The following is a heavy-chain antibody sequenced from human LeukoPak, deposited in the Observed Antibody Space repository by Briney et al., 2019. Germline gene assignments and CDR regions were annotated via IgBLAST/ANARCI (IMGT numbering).Heavy chain of an antibody. J-gene: IGHJ5*02. D-gene: IGHD2-15*01. CDR3: ARGKYCIGGNCYANWFDP. V-gene: IGHV4-31*03. Sequence: PSQTLSLTCTVSGGSISSGTYYWSWIRQHPGKGLEWIGYIYYSGSTYYNPSLKSRVTISVDTSKNQFSLKLSSVTAADTAVYYCARGKYCIGGNCYANWFDPWGQGTRVTVSS. CDR1: GGSISSGTYY. CDR2: IYYSGST.